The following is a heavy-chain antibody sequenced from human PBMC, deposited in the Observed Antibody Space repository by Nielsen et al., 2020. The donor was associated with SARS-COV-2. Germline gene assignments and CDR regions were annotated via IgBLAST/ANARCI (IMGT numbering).Heavy chain of an antibody. Sequence: SETLSLTCAVYGGSFSGYYWSWIRQPPGKGLEWIGEINHSGSTNYNPSLKSRVTISVDTSKNQFSLKLSSVTAADTAVYYCARDYSSSEVDVWGQGTTVTVSS. V-gene: IGHV4-34*01. D-gene: IGHD6-6*01. J-gene: IGHJ6*02. CDR1: GGSFSGYY. CDR2: INHSGST. CDR3: ARDYSSSEVDV.